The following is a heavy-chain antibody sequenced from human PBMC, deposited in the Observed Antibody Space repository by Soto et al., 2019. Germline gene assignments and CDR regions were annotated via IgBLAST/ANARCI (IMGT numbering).Heavy chain of an antibody. CDR3: TTVPHGVSAAY. Sequence: GGSLRLSCAASGFTFSNAWMSWVRQAPGKGLEWVGRIKSKSDDGTTDYAAPVKGRFTISRDDSKKTLYLQMNSLKTEDTAVYYCTTVPHGVSAAYWGQGTLVTVSS. J-gene: IGHJ4*02. V-gene: IGHV3-15*01. D-gene: IGHD2-2*01. CDR2: IKSKSDDGTT. CDR1: GFTFSNAW.